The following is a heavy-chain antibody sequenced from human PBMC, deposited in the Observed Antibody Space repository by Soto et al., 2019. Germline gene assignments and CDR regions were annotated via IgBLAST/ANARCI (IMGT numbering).Heavy chain of an antibody. CDR3: ARDRYDGETGSLVFDV. CDR1: GGSISSTHW. V-gene: IGHV4-4*02. Sequence: QVRLEESGPGLVKPSGTLSVTCAVSGGSISSTHWWSWVRQSPGRGLEWIGEIFHSGSTNYNPSLKSRVTILMYKSNNQFSLKLSSVTAADTAVYYCARDRYDGETGSLVFDVWGRGTVVTVAS. CDR2: IFHSGST. D-gene: IGHD3-9*01. J-gene: IGHJ3*01.